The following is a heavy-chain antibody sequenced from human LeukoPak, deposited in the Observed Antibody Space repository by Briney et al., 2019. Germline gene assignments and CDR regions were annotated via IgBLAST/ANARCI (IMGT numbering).Heavy chain of an antibody. J-gene: IGHJ4*02. Sequence: PSETLSLTCTVSGGSISSYYWSWIRQPPGKGLEWIGYIYYSGSINYNPSLKSRVTISVDTSKNQFSLKLSSVTAADTAVYYCARHPPSGSSGWYNPFDYWGQGTLVTVSS. CDR1: GGSISSYY. V-gene: IGHV4-59*08. CDR3: ARHPPSGSSGWYNPFDY. D-gene: IGHD6-19*01. CDR2: IYYSGSI.